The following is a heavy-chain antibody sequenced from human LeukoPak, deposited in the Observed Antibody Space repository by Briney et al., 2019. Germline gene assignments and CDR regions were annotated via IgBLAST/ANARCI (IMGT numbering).Heavy chain of an antibody. V-gene: IGHV3-20*04. Sequence: PGGFLRLSCAASGFTFDGYGLSWVRQAPGKGLEWVSGVNWNGGSTGYADSVKGRFTISRDNAKNSLYLQMNTLRPEDTAVYYCARDYPSWALDGDLSLDYWGQGTLVTVSS. J-gene: IGHJ4*02. D-gene: IGHD2-21*02. CDR3: ARDYPSWALDGDLSLDY. CDR2: VNWNGGST. CDR1: GFTFDGYG.